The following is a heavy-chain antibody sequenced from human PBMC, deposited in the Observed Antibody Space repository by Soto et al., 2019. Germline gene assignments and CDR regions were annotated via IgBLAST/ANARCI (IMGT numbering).Heavy chain of an antibody. CDR1: GFTFSYYW. CDR2: IHSDGSST. CDR3: ERGDRGAFDL. V-gene: IGHV3-74*01. D-gene: IGHD1-26*01. Sequence: EVQLVESGGGLVQPGASLRLSCAASGFTFSYYWMHWVRQAPGKGLVWVSRIHSDGSSTTYADSVKGRFTISRDNARNTLYLQMNSLRAEDTAVYYCERGDRGAFDLWGKGKVVTVSS. J-gene: IGHJ3*01.